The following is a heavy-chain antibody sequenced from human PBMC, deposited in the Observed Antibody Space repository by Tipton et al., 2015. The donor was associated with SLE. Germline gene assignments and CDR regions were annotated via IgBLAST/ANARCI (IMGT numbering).Heavy chain of an antibody. V-gene: IGHV4-39*07. CDR2: IYYSGST. CDR3: ASTRRDILTGHITDY. CDR1: GGSISSSSYY. D-gene: IGHD3-9*01. J-gene: IGHJ4*02. Sequence: TLSLTCTVSGGSISSSSYYWGWIRQPPGKGLEWIGSIYYSGSTYYNPSLKSRVTISVDKSKNQFSLKLSSVTAADTAVYYCASTRRDILTGHITDYWGQGTLVTVSS.